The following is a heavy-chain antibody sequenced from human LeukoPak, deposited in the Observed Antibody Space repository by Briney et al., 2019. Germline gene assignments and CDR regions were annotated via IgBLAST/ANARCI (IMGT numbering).Heavy chain of an antibody. CDR3: AREGYCSSTSCYDDDLDY. CDR1: GFTFSSYA. CDR2: ISYDGSNK. Sequence: GRSLRLSCAASGFTFSSYAMHWVRQAPGKGLEWVAVISYDGSNKYYADSVKGRFTISRDNSKNTLYLQMNSLRAEDTAVYYCAREGYCSSTSCYDDDLDYWGQGTLVTVSS. V-gene: IGHV3-30-3*01. D-gene: IGHD2-2*01. J-gene: IGHJ4*02.